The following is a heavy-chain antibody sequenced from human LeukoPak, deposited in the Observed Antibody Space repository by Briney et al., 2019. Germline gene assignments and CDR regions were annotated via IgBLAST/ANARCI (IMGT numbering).Heavy chain of an antibody. CDR3: AKVGYLVYYYYYMDV. D-gene: IGHD5-18*01. CDR1: GFTFTNYA. J-gene: IGHJ6*03. CDR2: ISASGGST. Sequence: GGPLRLSCAASGFTFTNYAMNWVRQALGKGLEWVSGISASGGSTYYADSVNGRFTISRDNTKNTLYLQMNSLRGEDTAVYYCAKVGYLVYYYYYMDVWGKGTTVTVSS. V-gene: IGHV3-23*01.